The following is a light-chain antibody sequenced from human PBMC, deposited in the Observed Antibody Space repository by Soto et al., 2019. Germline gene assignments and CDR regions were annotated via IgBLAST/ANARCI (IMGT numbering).Light chain of an antibody. Sequence: DIQMTQSPSTLSASVGDRVTITCRASQSISSGVAWYQQKPGKAPKFLIYKASRLQSRVPARFSGSGSGTEFTLTISSLQPDDFATYYCQQYNNYWTFGQGTKVEIK. CDR3: QQYNNYWT. CDR2: KAS. CDR1: QSISSG. J-gene: IGKJ1*01. V-gene: IGKV1-5*03.